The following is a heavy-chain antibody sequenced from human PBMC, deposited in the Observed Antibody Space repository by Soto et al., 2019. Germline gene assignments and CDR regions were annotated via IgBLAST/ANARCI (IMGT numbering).Heavy chain of an antibody. D-gene: IGHD2-8*01. V-gene: IGHV3-23*01. J-gene: IGHJ6*02. CDR1: GFTFSSYA. CDR3: AKDIYSGFSGLMVYATQVGMDV. CDR2: ISGSGGST. Sequence: GGSLRLSCAASGFTFSSYAMSWVRQAPGKGLEWVSAISGSGGSTYYADSVKGRFTISRDNSKNTLYLQMNSLRAEDTAVYYCAKDIYSGFSGLMVYATQVGMDVWGQGTTVTVSS.